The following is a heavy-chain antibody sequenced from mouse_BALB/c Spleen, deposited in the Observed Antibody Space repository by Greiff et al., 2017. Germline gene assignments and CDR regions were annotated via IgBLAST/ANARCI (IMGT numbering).Heavy chain of an antibody. V-gene: IGHV5-9-3*01. CDR1: GFTFSSYA. CDR2: ISSGGSYT. Sequence: EVKVVESGGGLVKPGGSLKLSCAASGFTFSSYAMSWVRQTPEKRLEWVATISSGGSYTYYPDSVKGRFTISRDNAKNTLYLQMSSLRSEDTAMYYCARHEPFAYWGQGTLVTVSA. J-gene: IGHJ3*01. CDR3: ARHEPFAY.